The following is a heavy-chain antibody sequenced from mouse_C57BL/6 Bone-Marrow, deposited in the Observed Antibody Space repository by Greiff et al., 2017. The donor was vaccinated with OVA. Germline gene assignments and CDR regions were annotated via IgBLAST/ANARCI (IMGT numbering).Heavy chain of an antibody. V-gene: IGHV5-17*01. CDR3: ARRVPLLRLGYFDV. D-gene: IGHD1-1*01. Sequence: EVQLVESGGGLVKPGGSLKLSCAASGFTFSDYGMHWVRQAPEKGLEWVAYISSGSSTIYYADTVKGRFTISRDNAKNTLFLQMTSLRSEDTAMYYCARRVPLLRLGYFDVWGTGTTVTVSS. CDR2: ISSGSSTI. J-gene: IGHJ1*03. CDR1: GFTFSDYG.